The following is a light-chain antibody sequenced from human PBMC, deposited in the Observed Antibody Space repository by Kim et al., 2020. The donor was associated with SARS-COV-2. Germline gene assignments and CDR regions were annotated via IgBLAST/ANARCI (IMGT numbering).Light chain of an antibody. Sequence: VSPGDRPTLACRASQSVSSNLAWYQQKPGQAPRLLIYGASTRATGIPARFSGSGSGTEFTLTISSLQSEDFAIYYCQQYNNWPQTFGQGTKVDIK. CDR2: GAS. V-gene: IGKV3-15*01. CDR3: QQYNNWPQT. J-gene: IGKJ1*01. CDR1: QSVSSN.